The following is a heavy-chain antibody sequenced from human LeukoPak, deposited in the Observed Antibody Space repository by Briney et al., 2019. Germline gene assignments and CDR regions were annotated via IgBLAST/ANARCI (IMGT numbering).Heavy chain of an antibody. J-gene: IGHJ4*02. D-gene: IGHD5-18*01. CDR2: INPNSGGT. V-gene: IGHV1-2*02. CDR3: ARPPFLRGYSYGF. Sequence: ASLKVSCKASGYTFTGYYMHWVRQAPGQGLEWMGWINPNSGGTNYAQKFQGRVTMTRDTSISTAYMELSRLRSDDTAVYYCARPPFLRGYSYGFWGQGTLVTVSS. CDR1: GYTFTGYY.